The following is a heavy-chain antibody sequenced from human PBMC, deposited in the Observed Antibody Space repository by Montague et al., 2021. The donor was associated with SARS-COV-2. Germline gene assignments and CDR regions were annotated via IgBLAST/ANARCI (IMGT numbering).Heavy chain of an antibody. CDR2: VYYSGST. Sequence: SETLSLTCTVSGGSISSYYWSWIRQPPGKGLEWIGYVYYSGSTNYNPSLKSRVTISVDTSKNQFSLKLSSVAAADTAVYYCARLGLRYLDWLVFGEGYFDYWGQGTLVTVSS. D-gene: IGHD3-9*01. V-gene: IGHV4-59*08. J-gene: IGHJ4*02. CDR1: GGSISSYY. CDR3: ARLGLRYLDWLVFGEGYFDY.